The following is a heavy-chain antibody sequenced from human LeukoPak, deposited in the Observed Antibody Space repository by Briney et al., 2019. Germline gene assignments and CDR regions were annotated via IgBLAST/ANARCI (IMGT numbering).Heavy chain of an antibody. Sequence: SQTLSLTCTVSGGSISSGGYYWSCIRQHPGKGLEWIGYIYYSGSTYYNPSLKSRVTISVDTSKNQFSLKLSSVTASDTAVYYCAREGITMVRGVPNYYYGMDVWGKGTTVTVSS. V-gene: IGHV4-31*03. CDR2: IYYSGST. CDR3: AREGITMVRGVPNYYYGMDV. D-gene: IGHD3-10*01. CDR1: GGSISSGGYY. J-gene: IGHJ6*04.